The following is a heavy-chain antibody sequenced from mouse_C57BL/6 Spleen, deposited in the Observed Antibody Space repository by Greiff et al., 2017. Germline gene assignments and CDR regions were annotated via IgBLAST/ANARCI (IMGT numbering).Heavy chain of an antibody. V-gene: IGHV1-54*01. J-gene: IGHJ3*01. Sequence: QVQLQQSGAELVRPGTSVKVSCKASGYAFTNYLIEWVKQRPGQGLEWIGVINPGSGGTNYNEKFKGKATLTADKSSSTAYMQLSSLTSEDSAVYFCASVDVGWFAYWGQGTLVTVSA. CDR3: ASVDVGWFAY. CDR1: GYAFTNYL. CDR2: INPGSGGT.